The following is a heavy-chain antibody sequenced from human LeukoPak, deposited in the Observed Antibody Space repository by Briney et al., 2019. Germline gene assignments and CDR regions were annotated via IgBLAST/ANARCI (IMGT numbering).Heavy chain of an antibody. V-gene: IGHV1-69*13. CDR3: ARGTLAVAGEFDY. Sequence: SVKVSCKASGGTFSSYAISWVRQAPGQGLEWMGGIIPIFGTANYAQKFQGRVTITADESTSTAYMELRSLRSDDTAVYYCARGTLAVAGEFDYWGQGTLVTVSS. CDR2: IIPIFGTA. CDR1: GGTFSSYA. D-gene: IGHD6-19*01. J-gene: IGHJ4*02.